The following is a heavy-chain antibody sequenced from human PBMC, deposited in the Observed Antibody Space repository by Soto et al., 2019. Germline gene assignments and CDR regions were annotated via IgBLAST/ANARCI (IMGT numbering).Heavy chain of an antibody. CDR1: GGTFSSYA. CDR2: IIPIFGTA. D-gene: IGHD2-21*02. J-gene: IGHJ4*02. CDR3: AIQDLAYCGGDCYSRKFDY. V-gene: IGHV1-69*06. Sequence: SVKVSCKASGGTFSSYAISWVRHAPGQGXEWMGGIIPIFGTANYAQKFQGRVTITADKSTSTAYMELSSLRSEDTAVYYCAIQDLAYCGGDCYSRKFDYWGQGTLVTVSS.